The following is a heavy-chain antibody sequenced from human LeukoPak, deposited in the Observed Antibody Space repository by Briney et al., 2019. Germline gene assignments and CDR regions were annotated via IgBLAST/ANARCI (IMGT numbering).Heavy chain of an antibody. CDR2: INHSGST. Sequence: SETLSLTCAVYGGSFSGYYWSWIRQPPGKGLEWIGEINHSGSTNYNPSLKSRVTISVDTSKDQFSLKLRSVTAADTAVHYCARDRYYGSGSYYNPRRGYFDYWGQGTLVTVSS. D-gene: IGHD3-10*01. CDR1: GGSFSGYY. CDR3: ARDRYYGSGSYYNPRRGYFDY. V-gene: IGHV4-34*01. J-gene: IGHJ4*02.